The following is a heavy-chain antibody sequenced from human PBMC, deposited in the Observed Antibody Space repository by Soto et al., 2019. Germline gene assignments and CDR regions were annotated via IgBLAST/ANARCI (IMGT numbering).Heavy chain of an antibody. V-gene: IGHV6-1*03. CDR1: GDSVSSNTAA. CDR2: TYYKSKWYY. Sequence: SQTLSLTCAISGDSVSSNTAAWHWIRQSPSRGLEWLGRTYYKSKWYYNYAVSVKSWIKVNPETSKKQFSLQLNPVAAEDTAVYYWARESGSNNELDAFDYWGRGTLVTVSS. J-gene: IGHJ4*02. CDR3: ARESGSNNELDAFDY. D-gene: IGHD4-4*01.